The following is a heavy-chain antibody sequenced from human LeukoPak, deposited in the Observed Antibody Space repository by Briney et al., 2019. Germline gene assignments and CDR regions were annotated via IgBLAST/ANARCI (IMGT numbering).Heavy chain of an antibody. V-gene: IGHV3-23*01. CDR1: GFTFSNYA. CDR2: ITGSGGNT. D-gene: IGHD3-9*01. Sequence: GASLRLSCAASGFTFSNYAMSWVRQAPGKGLEWVSAITGSGGNTYYADSVKGRFTISRDNSKDTVFLQMNSLRAEDTAVYYCAKWGDYDVLTGYYVSDYWGQGTLVTVSS. CDR3: AKWGDYDVLTGYYVSDY. J-gene: IGHJ4*02.